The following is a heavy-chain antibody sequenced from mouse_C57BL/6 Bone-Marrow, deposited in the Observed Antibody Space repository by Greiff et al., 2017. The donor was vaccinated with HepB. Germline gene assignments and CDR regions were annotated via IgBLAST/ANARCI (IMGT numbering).Heavy chain of an antibody. D-gene: IGHD1-1*01. Sequence: VKLMESGPGLVQPSQSLSITCTVSGFSLTSYGVHWVRQSPGKGLEWLGVIWSGGSTDYNAAFISRLSISKDNSKSQVFFKMNSLQADDTAIYYCARMGYGSSYDYFDYWGQGTTLTVSS. CDR3: ARMGYGSSYDYFDY. V-gene: IGHV2-2*01. CDR2: IWSGGST. J-gene: IGHJ2*01. CDR1: GFSLTSYG.